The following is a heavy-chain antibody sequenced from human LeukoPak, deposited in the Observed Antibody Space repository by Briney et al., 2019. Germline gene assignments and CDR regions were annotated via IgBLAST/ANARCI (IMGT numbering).Heavy chain of an antibody. D-gene: IGHD3-22*01. CDR3: AKDYLPYYYDSSGYSDPFDH. CDR2: IRGSDSST. J-gene: IGHJ4*02. Sequence: PGGSLRLSCAASGFTLSSYDMSWVRQAPGKGLEWVSAIRGSDSSTYYADSVKGRFTISRDNSRSTLYLQMNSLRAEDTALYYCAKDYLPYYYDSSGYSDPFDHWGQGTLVTVSS. V-gene: IGHV3-23*01. CDR1: GFTLSSYD.